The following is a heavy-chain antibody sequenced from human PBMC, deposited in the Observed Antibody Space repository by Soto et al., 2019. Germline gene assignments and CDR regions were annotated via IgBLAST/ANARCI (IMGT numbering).Heavy chain of an antibody. J-gene: IGHJ4*02. Sequence: QVHLVQSGAEVKKPGAAVRVSCKASGYSFTANSMHWVRQAPGEGLEWRGWINPNNGGTNDARKFQGWVTMTRDTSISTAYMDFTRLKSDDTALYYCAMQRSGVVYWGQGTLVTVSS. CDR3: AMQRSGVVY. CDR1: GYSFTANS. CDR2: INPNNGGT. D-gene: IGHD6-25*01. V-gene: IGHV1-2*04.